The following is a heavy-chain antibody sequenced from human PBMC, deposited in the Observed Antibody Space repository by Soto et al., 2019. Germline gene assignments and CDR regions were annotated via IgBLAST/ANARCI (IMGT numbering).Heavy chain of an antibody. D-gene: IGHD2-15*01. J-gene: IGHJ4*02. V-gene: IGHV1-46*01. CDR3: ARVGYCIGGSCYKYQFDY. Sequence: ASVKVSCKASGYSFTSSYLHWVRQAPGQGLEWVGIINPSTGNARYAQNFQGRVTMTRDTSTSTVYMELSSLRSEDTAVYYCARVGYCIGGSCYKYQFDYWGQGTLVTVSS. CDR1: GYSFTSSY. CDR2: INPSTGNA.